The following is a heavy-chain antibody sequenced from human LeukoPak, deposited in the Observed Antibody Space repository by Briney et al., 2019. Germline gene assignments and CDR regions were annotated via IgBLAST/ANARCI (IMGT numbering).Heavy chain of an antibody. V-gene: IGHV4-61*02. J-gene: IGHJ4*02. Sequence: KSSQTLSLTCTVSGGSISSGGYYWSWIRQPAGKGLEWIGRIYTSGSTNYNPSLKSRVTISVDTSKNQFSLKLSSVTAADTAVYYCARDSYFDYWGQGTLVTVSS. CDR2: IYTSGST. CDR3: ARDSYFDY. CDR1: GGSISSGGYY.